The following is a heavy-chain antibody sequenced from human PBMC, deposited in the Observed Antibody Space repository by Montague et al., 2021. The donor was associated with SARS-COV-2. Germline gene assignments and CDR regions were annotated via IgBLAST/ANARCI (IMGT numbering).Heavy chain of an antibody. CDR3: AKDPVPVAGRYFDY. Sequence: SLRLSCAASGFTFNNYAMNWVRQAPGKELEWVSVIASGGRSTFYADSVKGRFTISRDNSKDTLYLQMYSLRPEDTAIYYCAKDPVPVAGRYFDYWGQGTLVTVSS. CDR1: GFTFNNYA. V-gene: IGHV3-23*03. J-gene: IGHJ4*02. D-gene: IGHD6-19*01. CDR2: IASGGRST.